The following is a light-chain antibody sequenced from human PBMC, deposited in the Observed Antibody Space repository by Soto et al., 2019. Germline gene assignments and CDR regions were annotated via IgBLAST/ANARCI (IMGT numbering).Light chain of an antibody. CDR2: DVT. CDR1: SRDVGGYNY. V-gene: IGLV2-14*03. CDR3: SSYTSSTPVL. Sequence: QSALTQPASVSGSPGQSITISCTGTSRDVGGYNYVSWYQQHPGKAPKLMIYDVTYRPPGVSDRFSGSKSGNTASLTISGLQADDEAEYFCSSYTSSTPVLFGGGTKLTVL. J-gene: IGLJ2*01.